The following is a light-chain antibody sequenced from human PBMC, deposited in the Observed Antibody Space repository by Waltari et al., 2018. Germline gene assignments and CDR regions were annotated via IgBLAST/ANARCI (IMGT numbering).Light chain of an antibody. CDR3: QQYYSTPLT. Sequence: DIVMTQSPDSLAVSLGERAPINCKSSQSVLYSSNNKNYLAWYQQKPGQPPKLLIYWASTRESGVPDRFSGSGSGTDFTLTISSLQAADVAVYYCQQYYSTPLTFGGGTKVEIK. CDR1: QSVLYSSNNKNY. V-gene: IGKV4-1*01. J-gene: IGKJ4*01. CDR2: WAS.